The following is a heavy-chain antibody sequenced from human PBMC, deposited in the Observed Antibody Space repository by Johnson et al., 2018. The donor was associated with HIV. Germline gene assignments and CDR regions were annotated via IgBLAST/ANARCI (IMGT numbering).Heavy chain of an antibody. CDR3: ASIDAFDI. J-gene: IGHJ3*02. Sequence: YDGNNKQYVDSVKGRSTISRDTSKNTLYLQMNSLRAEDTAVYYCASIDAFDIWGQGTMVTVSS. CDR2: YDGNNK. V-gene: IGHV3-30*03.